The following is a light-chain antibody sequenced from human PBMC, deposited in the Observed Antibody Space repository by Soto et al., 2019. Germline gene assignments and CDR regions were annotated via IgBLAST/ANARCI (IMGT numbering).Light chain of an antibody. CDR1: SSDVGGYNY. CDR2: EVT. CDR3: SSYTSSSLDA. V-gene: IGLV2-14*01. Sequence: QSALTQPASVSGSPGQSITITCTGTSSDVGGYNYVSWYQQHPETAPKLMIYEVTNRPSGVSNRFSGSKSGNTASLTISGLQPEDEADYYCSSYTSSSLDAFGPGTKVTVL. J-gene: IGLJ1*01.